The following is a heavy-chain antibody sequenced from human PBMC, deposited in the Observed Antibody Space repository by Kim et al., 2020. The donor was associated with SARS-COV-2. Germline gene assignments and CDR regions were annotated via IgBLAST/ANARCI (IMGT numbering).Heavy chain of an antibody. V-gene: IGHV4-38-2*02. CDR1: GYSISSGYY. CDR2: IYHSGST. D-gene: IGHD6-13*01. CDR3: ARGSGIAAAEMPADY. Sequence: SETLSLTCTVSGYSISSGYYWGWIRQPPGKGLEWIGSIYHSGSTYYNPSLKSRVTISVDTSKNQFSLKLSSVTAADTAVYYCARGSGIAAAEMPADYWGQGTLVTVSS. J-gene: IGHJ4*02.